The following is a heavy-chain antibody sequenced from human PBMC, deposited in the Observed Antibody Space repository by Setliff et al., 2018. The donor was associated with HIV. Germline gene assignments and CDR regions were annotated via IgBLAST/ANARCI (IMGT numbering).Heavy chain of an antibody. CDR1: GGSISNGIYY. CDR2: IFHTGSA. V-gene: IGHV4-39*01. D-gene: IGHD4-17*01. CDR3: ARWITTPTKGVFDI. J-gene: IGHJ3*02. Sequence: PSETLSLTCTVSGGSISNGIYYWVWIRQPPGKGLEWIGGIFHTGSAHYNPSLRSRVTISVDTSKNQFSMELHSVTAADTTVYYCARWITTPTKGVFDIWGQGTVVTVSS.